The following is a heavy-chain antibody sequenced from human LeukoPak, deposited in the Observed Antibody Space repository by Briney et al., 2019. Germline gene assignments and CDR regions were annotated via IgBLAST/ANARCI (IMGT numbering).Heavy chain of an antibody. D-gene: IGHD4-17*01. CDR1: GVSFNGYY. Sequence: SETLSLTCAVHGVSFNGYYWSWVRQPPGKGLEWIGEINHSGSTNYNPSLKSRVTISVDTSKSQFSLNLNSVTAADTAVYYCARGLPHYGDYVWYFDHWGQGTLVTVSS. CDR2: INHSGST. J-gene: IGHJ4*02. V-gene: IGHV4-34*01. CDR3: ARGLPHYGDYVWYFDH.